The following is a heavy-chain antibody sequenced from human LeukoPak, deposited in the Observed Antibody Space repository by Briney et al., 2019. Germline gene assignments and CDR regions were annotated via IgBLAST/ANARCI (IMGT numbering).Heavy chain of an antibody. D-gene: IGHD3-22*01. CDR3: ARDTYYYDSSGYSGWFDP. CDR2: ISAYNGNT. V-gene: IGHV1-18*01. J-gene: IGHJ5*02. CDR1: GYTFTIYG. Sequence: GASVKVSRKASGYTFTIYGISWVRQAPGQGLEWMGWISAYNGNTNYAQKLQGRVTMTTDTSTSTAYMELRSLRSDDTAVYYCARDTYYYDSSGYSGWFDPWGQGTLVTVSS.